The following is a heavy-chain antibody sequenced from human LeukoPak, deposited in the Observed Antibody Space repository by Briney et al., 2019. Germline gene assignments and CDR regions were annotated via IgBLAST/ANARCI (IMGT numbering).Heavy chain of an antibody. D-gene: IGHD3-3*01. CDR1: GGSFSGYY. Sequence: SETLPLTCAVYGGSFSGYYWSWIRQPPGKGLEWIGEINHSGSTNYNPSLKSRVTISVDTSKNQFSLKLSSVTAADTAVYYCARPERYDFWSGQYYFDYWGQGTLVTVSS. CDR3: ARPERYDFWSGQYYFDY. CDR2: INHSGST. V-gene: IGHV4-34*01. J-gene: IGHJ4*02.